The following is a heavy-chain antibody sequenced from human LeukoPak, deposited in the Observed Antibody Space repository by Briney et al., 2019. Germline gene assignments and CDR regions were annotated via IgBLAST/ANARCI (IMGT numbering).Heavy chain of an antibody. D-gene: IGHD4-17*01. V-gene: IGHV4-59*01. Sequence: SETLSLTCTVSGGSISHYYWSWIRQPPEKGLEWIGYTYYGGSTKFNPSPKSRGAISVDTSKKQFSLNLTSVTAADTAVYYCARGPSVTSIGGPWGQGTLVTVSA. CDR3: ARGPSVTSIGGP. CDR2: TYYGGST. J-gene: IGHJ5*02. CDR1: GGSISHYY.